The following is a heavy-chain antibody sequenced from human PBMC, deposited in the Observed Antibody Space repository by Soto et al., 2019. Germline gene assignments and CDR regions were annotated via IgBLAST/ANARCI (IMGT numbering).Heavy chain of an antibody. CDR3: GTPKSYCSSTSCPFDY. D-gene: IGHD2-2*01. CDR1: GGSFSGYY. CDR2: INHSGST. Sequence: SETLSLTCAIYGGSFSGYYWSWIRQPPGKGLEWIGEINHSGSTNYNPSLKSRVTISVDTSKNQFSLKLSSVTAADTAVYYCGTPKSYCSSTSCPFDYWGQGTLVTVSS. V-gene: IGHV4-34*01. J-gene: IGHJ4*02.